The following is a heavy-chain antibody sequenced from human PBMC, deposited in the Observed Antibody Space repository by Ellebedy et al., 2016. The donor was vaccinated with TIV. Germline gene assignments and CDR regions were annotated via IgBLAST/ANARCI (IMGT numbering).Heavy chain of an antibody. Sequence: PGGSLRLSCAVSGLTFSSYWMHWVRQAPGKGLEWVSAISGSGGSTYYADSVKGRFTISRDNSKNTLYLQMNSLRAEDTAVYYCAKDKKDGDYRAYYYYYGMDVWGQGTTVTVSS. V-gene: IGHV3-23*01. CDR1: GLTFSSYW. CDR3: AKDKKDGDYRAYYYYYGMDV. D-gene: IGHD4-17*01. J-gene: IGHJ6*02. CDR2: ISGSGGST.